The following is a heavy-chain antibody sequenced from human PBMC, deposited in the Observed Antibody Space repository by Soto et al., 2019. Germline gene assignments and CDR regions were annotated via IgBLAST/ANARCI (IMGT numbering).Heavy chain of an antibody. J-gene: IGHJ4*02. D-gene: IGHD2-2*01. V-gene: IGHV5-51*01. CDR3: ARATNLVVPYYFDY. Sequence: RYSPSFQGQVTISADKSISTAYLQWSSLKASDTAMYYCARATNLVVPYYFDYWGQGTLVTVPQ.